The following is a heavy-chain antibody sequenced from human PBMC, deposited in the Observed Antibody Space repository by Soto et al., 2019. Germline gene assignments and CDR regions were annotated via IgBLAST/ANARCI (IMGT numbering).Heavy chain of an antibody. CDR1: GFTFSSYA. Sequence: HPGGSLRLSCAASGFTFSSYAMSWVRQAPGKGLEWVSAISGSGGSTYYADSVKGRFTISRDNSKNTLYLQMNSLRAEDTAVYYCAKISSPTYRVATILGHFDYWGQGTLVTVSS. V-gene: IGHV3-23*01. D-gene: IGHD5-12*01. J-gene: IGHJ4*02. CDR3: AKISSPTYRVATILGHFDY. CDR2: ISGSGGST.